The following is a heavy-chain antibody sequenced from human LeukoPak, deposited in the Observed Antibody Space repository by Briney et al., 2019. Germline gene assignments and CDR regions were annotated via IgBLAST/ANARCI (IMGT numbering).Heavy chain of an antibody. CDR3: AKDKIRGTAAIYAFDI. Sequence: GGSLRLSCAASELSFSSYAMNWVRQAPGKGLEWVSGISGSGGSTYYADSVKGRFTISRDNSKNTLYLQMNSLRAEDTAVYYCAKDKIRGTAAIYAFDIWGQGTMVTVSS. CDR1: ELSFSSYA. CDR2: ISGSGGST. J-gene: IGHJ3*02. V-gene: IGHV3-23*01. D-gene: IGHD2-2*02.